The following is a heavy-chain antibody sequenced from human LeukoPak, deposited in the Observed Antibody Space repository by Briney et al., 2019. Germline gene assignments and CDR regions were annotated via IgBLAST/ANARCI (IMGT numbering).Heavy chain of an antibody. Sequence: GGSLRLSCAASGFAFSSYAMSWVRQPPGRGLEWVSAVSNSGATTYHADSVKGRFTISRDNSKNTLFLQMNSLRAEDTAVYYCARAHTKYVDVVATNYWGQGTLVTVSS. D-gene: IGHD5-12*01. CDR3: ARAHTKYVDVVATNY. V-gene: IGHV3-23*01. J-gene: IGHJ4*02. CDR1: GFAFSSYA. CDR2: VSNSGATT.